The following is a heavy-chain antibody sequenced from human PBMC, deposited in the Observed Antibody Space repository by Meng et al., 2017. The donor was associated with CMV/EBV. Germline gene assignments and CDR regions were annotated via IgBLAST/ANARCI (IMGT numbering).Heavy chain of an antibody. J-gene: IGHJ5*02. CDR1: GGTFSSYA. V-gene: IGHV1-69*10. CDR3: AREGSGDYYDFWSGQGFDP. Sequence: SVKVSCKASGGTFSSYAISWVRQAPRQGLEWMGGIIPILGIANYAQKFQGRVTITADKSTSTAYMELSSLRSEDTAVYYCAREGSGDYYDFWSGQGFDPWGQGTLVTVSS. CDR2: IIPILGIA. D-gene: IGHD3-3*01.